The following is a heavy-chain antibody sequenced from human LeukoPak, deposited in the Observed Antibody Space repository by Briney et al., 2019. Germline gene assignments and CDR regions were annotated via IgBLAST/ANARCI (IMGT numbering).Heavy chain of an antibody. CDR3: AKPGSYYYVYSDY. Sequence: GGSLRLSCAASGFTFSSHTLNWVRQAPGKGLEWVSSISSDGSKKFAADSVRGRFIISRDNSKNTLYLQMNSLRAEDAAVYYCAKPGSYYYVYSDYWGQGTLVTVSS. CDR1: GFTFSSHT. CDR2: ISSDGSKK. V-gene: IGHV3-30-3*02. J-gene: IGHJ4*02. D-gene: IGHD3-10*01.